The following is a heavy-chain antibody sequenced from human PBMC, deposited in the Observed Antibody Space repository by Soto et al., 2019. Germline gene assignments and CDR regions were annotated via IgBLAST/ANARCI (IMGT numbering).Heavy chain of an antibody. CDR2: INYSGST. CDR1: GGSVNSGIYY. Sequence: QVQLQESGPGLVKPSETLSLTCTVSGGSVNSGIYYWSWIRQPPGKGLEWIGFINYSGSTNYNPSLKSRVTISVDTSNDRFSLKLSSVTAADTAVYYCARVISGYAPRPVDFWGQGTLVTVSS. J-gene: IGHJ4*02. CDR3: ARVISGYAPRPVDF. D-gene: IGHD3-22*01. V-gene: IGHV4-61*01.